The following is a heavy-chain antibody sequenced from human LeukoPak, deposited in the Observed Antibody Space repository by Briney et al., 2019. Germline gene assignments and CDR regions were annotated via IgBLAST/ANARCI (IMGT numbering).Heavy chain of an antibody. D-gene: IGHD3-10*01. V-gene: IGHV4-30-4*08. CDR1: GGSISSGDYY. CDR2: IYYSGST. Sequence: SQTLSLTCTVSGGSISSGDYYWSWIRQPPRKGLEWIGYIYYSGSTYYNPSLKSRVTIPVDTSKNQFSLKLSSVTAADTAVYYCASITMVRGVNYWGQGTLVTVSS. J-gene: IGHJ4*02. CDR3: ASITMVRGVNY.